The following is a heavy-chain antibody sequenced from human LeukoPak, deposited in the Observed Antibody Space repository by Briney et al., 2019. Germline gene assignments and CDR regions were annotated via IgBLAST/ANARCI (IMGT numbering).Heavy chain of an antibody. D-gene: IGHD3-10*01. CDR3: VRRFGYSSGSYYIT. V-gene: IGHV4-39*01. CDR2: IYYSGNS. Sequence: SETLSLTRTVSGGSISSSSYYWDWLRQPPGKGLEWIGSIYYSGNSYYNPSLKSRVTICVDTSKNQVSLKLNSVTAADAAVYYCVRRFGYSSGSYYITWGQGTLVTVSS. CDR1: GGSISSSSYY. J-gene: IGHJ4*02.